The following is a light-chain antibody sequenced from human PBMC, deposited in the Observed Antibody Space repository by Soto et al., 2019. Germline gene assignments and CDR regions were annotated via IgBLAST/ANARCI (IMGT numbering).Light chain of an antibody. Sequence: QSVVTQPPSVSWAPGQRVTISCTGCSSNIGAGCEVHWYQHLPGKAPKLLIYGNTNRPSGVPDRFSGSKSGTSASLAITGLQAEDEADYYCQSYDSSLSASYVFGGGTKVTVL. V-gene: IGLV1-40*01. CDR3: QSYDSSLSASYV. CDR2: GNT. J-gene: IGLJ1*01. CDR1: SSNIGAGCE.